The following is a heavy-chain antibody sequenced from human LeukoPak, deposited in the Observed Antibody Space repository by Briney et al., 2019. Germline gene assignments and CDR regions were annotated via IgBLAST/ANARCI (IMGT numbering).Heavy chain of an antibody. J-gene: IGHJ4*02. D-gene: IGHD3-10*01. Sequence: PGRSLRLSCAASGFTFSSYAMHWVRQAPGKGLEWVAVISYDGSNKYYADSVKGRFTISRDNSKNTLYLQMSSLRAEDTAVYYCAREASSGYFDYWGQGTLVTVSS. CDR2: ISYDGSNK. CDR1: GFTFSSYA. V-gene: IGHV3-30-3*01. CDR3: AREASSGYFDY.